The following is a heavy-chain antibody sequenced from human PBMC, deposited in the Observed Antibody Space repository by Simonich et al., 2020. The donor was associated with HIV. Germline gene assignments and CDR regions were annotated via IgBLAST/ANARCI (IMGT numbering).Heavy chain of an antibody. CDR2: INQDGSTK. J-gene: IGHJ3*02. CDR3: ARDPQMSSFDI. CDR1: GFTFSNYW. V-gene: IGHV3-7*01. Sequence: EVQLVESGGGLVQPGGSLRLSCGAFGFTFSNYWMTWVRQAPWKRLEVAANINQDGSTKNYVDSVKGRLTISRDNAKNSLYLQMDSLRVEDTAVYYCARDPQMSSFDIWGQGTVVTVSS.